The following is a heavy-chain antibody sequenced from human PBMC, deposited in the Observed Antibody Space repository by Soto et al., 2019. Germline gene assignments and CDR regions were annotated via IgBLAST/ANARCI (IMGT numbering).Heavy chain of an antibody. D-gene: IGHD3-10*01. CDR1: GGTFSSYT. Sequence: QVQLVQSGAEVKKPGSSVKVSCKASGGTFSSYTISWVLQAPGQGLEWMGRIIPILGIANNAQKFPGRVTITADKCKSTAYRELSSLRYEDTAVYYCATGEESPFDYWGQVTLVTVSS. J-gene: IGHJ4*02. V-gene: IGHV1-69*02. CDR2: IIPILGIA. CDR3: ATGEESPFDY.